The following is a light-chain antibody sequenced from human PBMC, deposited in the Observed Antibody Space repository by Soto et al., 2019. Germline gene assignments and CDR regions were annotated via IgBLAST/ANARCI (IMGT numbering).Light chain of an antibody. V-gene: IGKV3-15*01. CDR3: QQYNNWPPDRT. CDR1: QSVGSN. CDR2: GAS. Sequence: EIVMTQSPATLSVSPGDRAALSCRASQSVGSNLAWYQQKPGQAPRLLIYGASTRATGIPARFSGGGSGTEFTLTISSLQSEDFAIYFCQQYNNWPPDRTFGQGTKVEIK. J-gene: IGKJ1*01.